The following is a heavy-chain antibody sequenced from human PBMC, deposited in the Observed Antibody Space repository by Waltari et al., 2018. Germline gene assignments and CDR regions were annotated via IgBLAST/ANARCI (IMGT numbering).Heavy chain of an antibody. CDR3: ARDRAPPDYGDYVRFLLWAP. D-gene: IGHD4-17*01. CDR1: GYTFTSYA. Sequence: QVQLVQSGAEVKKPGASVKVSCKASGYTFTSYAMHWVRQAPGQRLEWMGWINAGNGNTKYSQKFQGRVTITRDTSASTAYMELSSLRSEDTAVYYCARDRAPPDYGDYVRFLLWAPWGQGTLVTVSS. V-gene: IGHV1-3*01. CDR2: INAGNGNT. J-gene: IGHJ5*02.